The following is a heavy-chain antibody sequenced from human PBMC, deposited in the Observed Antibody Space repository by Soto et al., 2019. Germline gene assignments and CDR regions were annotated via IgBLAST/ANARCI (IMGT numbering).Heavy chain of an antibody. CDR3: ATSQYYYGSGSFPNYAFDP. CDR1: GYSFTSYW. V-gene: IGHV5-10-1*01. J-gene: IGHJ5*02. CDR2: IDPSDSYT. Sequence: GESLKISCKGSGYSFTSYWISWVRQMPGKGLEWMGRIDPSDSYTNYSPSFQGHVTISADKSISTAYLQWSSLKASDTAMYYCATSQYYYGSGSFPNYAFDPWGQGIMVTVSS. D-gene: IGHD3-10*01.